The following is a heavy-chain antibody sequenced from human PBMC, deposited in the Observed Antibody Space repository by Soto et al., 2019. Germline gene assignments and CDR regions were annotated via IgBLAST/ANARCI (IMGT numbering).Heavy chain of an antibody. D-gene: IGHD3-9*01. V-gene: IGHV3-21*06. CDR2: ITGSSSYI. J-gene: IGHJ6*02. Sequence: GGSLKLSCAASGFIFSSHNMNWVRQAPGKGLEWVSSITGSSSYIFYAESVKGRFTISRDNAKNTVYLQVNSLRAEDTGVYYCARLVASETGYGMDVWGQGTTVTVSS. CDR3: ARLVASETGYGMDV. CDR1: GFIFSSHN.